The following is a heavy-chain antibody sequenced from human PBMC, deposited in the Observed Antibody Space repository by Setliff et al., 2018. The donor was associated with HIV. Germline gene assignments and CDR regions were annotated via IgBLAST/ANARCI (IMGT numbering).Heavy chain of an antibody. J-gene: IGHJ5*02. V-gene: IGHV3-23*01. CDR1: GFSLRTYA. Sequence: PGGSLRLSCAASGFSLRTYAMSWVRQAPGKGLEWVSVISGSGGSTYYADSVKGRFTVSRDNSKNTLYLQMNSLRAEDTAVYYCAAQWLCQTGGSWGQGTLVTVSS. D-gene: IGHD6-19*01. CDR3: AAQWLCQTGGS. CDR2: ISGSGGST.